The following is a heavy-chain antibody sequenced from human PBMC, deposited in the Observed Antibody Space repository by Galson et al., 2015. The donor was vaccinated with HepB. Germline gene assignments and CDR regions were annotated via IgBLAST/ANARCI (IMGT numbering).Heavy chain of an antibody. D-gene: IGHD2-15*01. V-gene: IGHV1-69*13. J-gene: IGHJ5*02. CDR2: IIPIFGTA. Sequence: SVKVSCKASGGTFSSYAISWVRQAPGQGLEWMGGIIPIFGTANYAQKFQGRVTITADESTSTAYMELSSLRSEDTAVYYCARVGYCSGGSCYSGGDWFDPWGQGTLVTVSS. CDR1: GGTFSSYA. CDR3: ARVGYCSGGSCYSGGDWFDP.